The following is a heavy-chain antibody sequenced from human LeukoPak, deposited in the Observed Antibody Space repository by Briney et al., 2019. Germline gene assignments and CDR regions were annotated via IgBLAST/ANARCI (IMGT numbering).Heavy chain of an antibody. V-gene: IGHV3-30*04. Sequence: GGSLRLSCAASGFTFSSYAMHWVRQAPGKGLEWVAVISYDGSNKYYADSVKGRFTISRDNSRNTLYLQMNSLRAEDTAVYYCARVTSSGWYPGRFDYWGQGTLVTVSS. D-gene: IGHD6-19*01. J-gene: IGHJ4*02. CDR1: GFTFSSYA. CDR2: ISYDGSNK. CDR3: ARVTSSGWYPGRFDY.